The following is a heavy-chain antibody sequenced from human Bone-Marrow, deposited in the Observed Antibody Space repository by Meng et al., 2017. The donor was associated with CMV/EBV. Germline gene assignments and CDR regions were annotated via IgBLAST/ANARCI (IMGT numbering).Heavy chain of an antibody. J-gene: IGHJ4*02. V-gene: IGHV3-23*03. D-gene: IGHD5-18*01. Sequence: GESLKISCAASGFTFSSYDMIWVRQAPGKGLEWVSVIYSGGSSTYYADSVKGRFTISRDNSKNTLYLQMNSLRAEDTAVYYCAKADKPSYSYGQRPFDYWGQGTLVTVSS. CDR3: AKADKPSYSYGQRPFDY. CDR2: IYSGGSST. CDR1: GFTFSSYD.